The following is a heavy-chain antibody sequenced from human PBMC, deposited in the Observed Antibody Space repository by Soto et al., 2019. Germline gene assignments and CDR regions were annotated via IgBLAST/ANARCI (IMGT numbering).Heavy chain of an antibody. CDR1: GYTFTSYD. D-gene: IGHD2-15*01. V-gene: IGHV1-8*01. Sequence: ASVKVSCKASGYTFTSYDINWLRQATGQGLEWMGWMNPNSGNTGYAQKFQGRVTMTRNTSISTAYMELSSLRSEDTAVYYCARVVVVRNRFDPWGQGTLVTVSS. J-gene: IGHJ5*02. CDR2: MNPNSGNT. CDR3: ARVVVVRNRFDP.